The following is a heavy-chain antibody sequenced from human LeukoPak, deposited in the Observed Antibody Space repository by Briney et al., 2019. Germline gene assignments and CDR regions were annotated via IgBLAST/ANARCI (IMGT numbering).Heavy chain of an antibody. CDR1: GYTFTSYD. V-gene: IGHV1-8*01. Sequence: ASEKVSCKASGYTFTSYDINWVRQATGQGLEWMGWMNPNSGNTGYAQKFQGRVTMTRNTSISTAYMEPSSLRSEDTAVYYCARGMVRGVTYYYYYGMDVWGQGTTVTVSS. CDR2: MNPNSGNT. J-gene: IGHJ6*02. CDR3: ARGMVRGVTYYYYYGMDV. D-gene: IGHD3-10*01.